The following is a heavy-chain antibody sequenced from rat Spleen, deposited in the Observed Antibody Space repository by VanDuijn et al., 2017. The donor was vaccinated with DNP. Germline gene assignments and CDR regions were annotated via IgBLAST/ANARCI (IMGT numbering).Heavy chain of an antibody. J-gene: IGHJ4*01. CDR3: ARHGYGSYYAMDA. CDR2: IIYDGSNT. V-gene: IGHV5S10*01. D-gene: IGHD1-3*01. Sequence: EVQLVESGGGLVQPGRSLKLSCAASGFTFSDYNMAWVRQAPKKGLEWVATIIYDGSNTYYRDSVKGRFTISRDNAKSTLYLQMDSLRSEDTATYYCARHGYGSYYAMDAWGQGTSVTVSS. CDR1: GFTFSDYN.